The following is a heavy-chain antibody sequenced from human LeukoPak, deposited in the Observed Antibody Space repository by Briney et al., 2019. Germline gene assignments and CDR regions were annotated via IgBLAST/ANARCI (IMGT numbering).Heavy chain of an antibody. CDR1: GDSISSYY. CDR2: IYTSGST. V-gene: IGHV4-4*07. Sequence: PSETLSLTCTVSGDSISSYYWSWIRQPAGKGLEWIGRIYTSGSTNYNPSLKSRVTISVDKSKNQFSLKLISVTAADTAVYYCAREGDNTGSPVYFDYWGQGTLVTVSS. D-gene: IGHD3-22*01. CDR3: AREGDNTGSPVYFDY. J-gene: IGHJ4*02.